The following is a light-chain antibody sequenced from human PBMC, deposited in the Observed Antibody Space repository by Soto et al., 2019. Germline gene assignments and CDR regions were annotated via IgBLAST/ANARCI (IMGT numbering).Light chain of an antibody. J-gene: IGKJ2*01. CDR2: GAS. Sequence: EIVMTQSPATLSVSPGERATLSCRASQSVSSNLAWYQQKPGQAPRLLIYGASTRATGIPARFSGSGSGTEFTLTISSLQSEDFAVYYCKQYINWPYTFGQGT. CDR1: QSVSSN. CDR3: KQYINWPYT. V-gene: IGKV3-15*01.